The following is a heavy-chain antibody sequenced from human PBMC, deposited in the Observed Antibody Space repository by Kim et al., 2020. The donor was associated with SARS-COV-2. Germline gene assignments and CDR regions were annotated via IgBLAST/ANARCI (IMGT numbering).Heavy chain of an antibody. D-gene: IGHD3-9*01. Sequence: SETLSLTCAVYGGSFSGYYWSWIRQPPGKGLEWIGEINHSGSTNYNPSLKSRVTISVDTSKNQFSLKLSSVTAADTAVYYCARKRLRYFDWLLYDGMDVWGQGTTVTVSS. V-gene: IGHV4-34*01. J-gene: IGHJ6*02. CDR2: INHSGST. CDR3: ARKRLRYFDWLLYDGMDV. CDR1: GGSFSGYY.